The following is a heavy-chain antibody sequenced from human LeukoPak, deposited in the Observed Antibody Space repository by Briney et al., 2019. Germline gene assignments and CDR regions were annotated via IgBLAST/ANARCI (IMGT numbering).Heavy chain of an antibody. CDR3: ARDRSELQSDYYHYYYFMDV. CDR1: GYTFTSYY. D-gene: IGHD5-24*01. V-gene: IGHV1-46*01. CDR2: INPSGGST. J-gene: IGHJ6*03. Sequence: SVNVSCKASGYTFTSYYMHWVRQAPAQGLEWMGIINPSGGSTSYAQKFQGRVTMTRDMSTGTVYTELGRLRSEDTAVYYCARDRSELQSDYYHYYYFMDVWGKGTTVPVPS.